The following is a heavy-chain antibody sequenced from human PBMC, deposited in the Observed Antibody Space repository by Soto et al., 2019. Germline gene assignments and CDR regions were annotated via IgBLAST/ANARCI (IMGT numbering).Heavy chain of an antibody. Sequence: SETLSLTCAVYGGSFSGYYWSWIRQPPGKGLEWIGEINHSGSTNYNPSLKSRVTISVDTSKNQFSLKLSSVTAADTAVYYCARGLGIAAAGHPSRTYNRFDPWGQGTLVTVSS. V-gene: IGHV4-34*01. CDR1: GGSFSGYY. D-gene: IGHD6-13*01. J-gene: IGHJ5*02. CDR2: INHSGST. CDR3: ARGLGIAAAGHPSRTYNRFDP.